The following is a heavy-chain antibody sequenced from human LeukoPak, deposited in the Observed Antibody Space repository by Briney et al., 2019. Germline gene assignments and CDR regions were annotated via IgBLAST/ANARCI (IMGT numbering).Heavy chain of an antibody. Sequence: PSDTLSLTCAVSGYSISSGYYWSWIRQPAGKGLEWIGRIYTSGSTNYNPSLKSRVTMSVDTSKNQFSLKLSSVTAADTAVYYCARYNWEYFDYWGQGTLVTVSS. CDR1: GYSISSGYY. J-gene: IGHJ4*02. D-gene: IGHD1-1*01. V-gene: IGHV4-59*10. CDR3: ARYNWEYFDY. CDR2: IYTSGST.